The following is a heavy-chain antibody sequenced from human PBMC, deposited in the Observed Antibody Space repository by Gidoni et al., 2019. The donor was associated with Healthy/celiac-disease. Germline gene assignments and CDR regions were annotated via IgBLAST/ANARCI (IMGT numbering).Heavy chain of an antibody. CDR1: GCTCSSYA. CDR3: ARDRCSSTSCPIYYDYYMDV. J-gene: IGHJ6*03. Sequence: QVQLVESGGGVVPPGRSRRLSWAAPGCTCSSYAMPSVRQAPVKGLEWVAVISYDGSNKYYADSVKGRFTISRDNSKNTLYLQMNSLRAEDTAVYYCARDRCSSTSCPIYYDYYMDVWGKGTTVTVSS. D-gene: IGHD2-2*01. V-gene: IGHV3-30-3*01. CDR2: ISYDGSNK.